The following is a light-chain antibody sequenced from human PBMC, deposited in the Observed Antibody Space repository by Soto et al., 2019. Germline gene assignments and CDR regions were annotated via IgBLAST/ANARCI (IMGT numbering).Light chain of an antibody. CDR2: SAS. Sequence: DIQMTQSPSSLSASVGDRVTITCRPSQGIGRSLAWYQQKSGAVPKLLIHSASTLQSGVPSRFSGSGSVTYFTLTISSLQPEDAETYDCQKFYSVPTFGPGTRVEI. CDR3: QKFYSVPT. CDR1: QGIGRS. V-gene: IGKV1-27*01. J-gene: IGKJ1*01.